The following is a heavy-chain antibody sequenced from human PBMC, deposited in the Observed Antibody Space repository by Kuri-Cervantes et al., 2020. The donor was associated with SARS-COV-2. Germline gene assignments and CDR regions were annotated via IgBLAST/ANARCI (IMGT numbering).Heavy chain of an antibody. V-gene: IGHV4-34*01. Sequence: GSLRLSCTFYGESFSGYYWNWIRQSPGKGLEWIGEVNHRGSTNYNPSLKSRVTISVDTSSKQFSLHLSSVTAADTAVYYCARAYGFLRCIYYIDVWGRGTTVTVSS. CDR3: ARAYGFLRCIYYIDV. D-gene: IGHD4-17*01. J-gene: IGHJ6*03. CDR2: VNHRGST. CDR1: GESFSGYY.